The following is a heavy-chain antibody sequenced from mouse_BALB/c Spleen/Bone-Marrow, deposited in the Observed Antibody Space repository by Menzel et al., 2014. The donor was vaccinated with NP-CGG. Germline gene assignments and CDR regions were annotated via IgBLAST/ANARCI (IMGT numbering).Heavy chain of an antibody. D-gene: IGHD2-4*01. Sequence: EVMLVESGGGLAQPGGSLRLSCAPSGFTFTDYYMSWVRQPPGKALEWLGFSRNKANGYTTEYSASVKGRFTISRDNSQSILYLQMNTLRAEDSATYYCARDINYDIYWYFDVWGAGTTVTVSS. CDR3: ARDINYDIYWYFDV. CDR2: SRNKANGYTT. V-gene: IGHV7-3*02. J-gene: IGHJ1*01. CDR1: GFTFTDYY.